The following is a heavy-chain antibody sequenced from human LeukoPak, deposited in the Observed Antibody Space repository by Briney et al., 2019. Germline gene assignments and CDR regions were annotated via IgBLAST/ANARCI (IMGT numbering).Heavy chain of an antibody. CDR3: ARDGGYCSGGSCYRDAFDI. CDR2: ISSSSSYI. Sequence: PGGSLRLSCAASGFIFSSYSMNWVRQAPGKGLERVSSISSSSSYIYYADSVKGRFTISRDNAKNSLYLQMNSLRAEDTAVYYCARDGGYCSGGSCYRDAFDIWGQGTMVTVSS. CDR1: GFIFSSYS. J-gene: IGHJ3*02. V-gene: IGHV3-21*01. D-gene: IGHD2-15*01.